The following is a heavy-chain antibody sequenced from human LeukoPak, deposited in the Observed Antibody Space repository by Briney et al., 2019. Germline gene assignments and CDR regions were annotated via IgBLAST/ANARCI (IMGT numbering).Heavy chain of an antibody. CDR3: ARGGPPVTIFGVVISWFDP. CDR1: GGSISSYY. CDR2: IYYSGST. Sequence: SETLPLTSTVSGGSISSYYWSWIPQPPGKGLEWIGYIYYSGSTNYNPSLKSRVTISVDTSKNQFSLKLRSVTAADTAVYYCARGGPPVTIFGVVISWFDPWGQGTLVTVSS. D-gene: IGHD3-3*01. J-gene: IGHJ5*02. V-gene: IGHV4-59*01.